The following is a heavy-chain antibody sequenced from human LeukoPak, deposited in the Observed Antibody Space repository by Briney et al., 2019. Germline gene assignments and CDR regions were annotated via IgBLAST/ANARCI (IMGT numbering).Heavy chain of an antibody. CDR3: AHFKGGSFDF. J-gene: IGHJ3*01. CDR1: GGSISSGNYY. CDR2: IYYSGNT. D-gene: IGHD1-26*01. V-gene: IGHV4-39*01. Sequence: KPSETLSLTCTVSGGSISSGNYYWGWIRQPPGKGLEWIGSIYYSGNTYYNPSLKSRVTISVDTSKNQFSLKLTSVTAADTAVYYCAHFKGGSFDFWGQGTMVTVSS.